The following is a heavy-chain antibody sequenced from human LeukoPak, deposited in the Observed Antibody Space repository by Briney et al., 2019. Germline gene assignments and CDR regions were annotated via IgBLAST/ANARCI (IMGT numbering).Heavy chain of an antibody. Sequence: ASVKVSCKASGYTFTSCGISWVRQAPGQGLEWMGWISAYNGNTDYAQKLQGRVTMTTDTSTSTAYMELRSLRSDDTAVYYCARDGLVRGVSYYYGMDVWGQGTTVTVSS. CDR1: GYTFTSCG. CDR3: ARDGLVRGVSYYYGMDV. V-gene: IGHV1-18*01. J-gene: IGHJ6*02. D-gene: IGHD3-10*01. CDR2: ISAYNGNT.